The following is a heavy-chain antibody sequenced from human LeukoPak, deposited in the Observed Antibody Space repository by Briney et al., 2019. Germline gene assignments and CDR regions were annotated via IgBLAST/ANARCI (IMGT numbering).Heavy chain of an antibody. V-gene: IGHV3-21*01. CDR2: ISSSSSYI. CDR3: ARDITGTTFAGY. J-gene: IGHJ4*01. D-gene: IGHD1-7*01. Sequence: GGSLRLSCAASGFTFSSYSMNWVRQAPGKGLEWVSSISSSSSYIYYADSVKGRFTISRDNAKNSLYLQMNSLRAEDTAVYYCARDITGTTFAGYWGQGTLVTVYS. CDR1: GFTFSSYS.